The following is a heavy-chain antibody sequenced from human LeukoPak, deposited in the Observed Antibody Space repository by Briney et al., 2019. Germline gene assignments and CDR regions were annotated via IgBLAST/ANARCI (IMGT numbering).Heavy chain of an antibody. V-gene: IGHV4-4*07. CDR3: ARTTEGGYTYGYFYYYCMDV. CDR1: GGSISRYY. J-gene: IGHJ6*03. CDR2: IYTSGST. D-gene: IGHD5-18*01. Sequence: NSSETLSLTCTVSGGSISRYYWCWIRQPAGKGLEWIGRIYTSGSTNYNPPLKSRVTISGDTSNNHFSLKLTSVTAADTAVYYCARTTEGGYTYGYFYYYCMDVWGKGTTVTISS.